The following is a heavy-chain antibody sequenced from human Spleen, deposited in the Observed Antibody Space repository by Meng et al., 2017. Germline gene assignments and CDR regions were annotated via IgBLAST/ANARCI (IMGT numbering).Heavy chain of an antibody. J-gene: IGHJ5*02. CDR2: ISSSGSTI. V-gene: IGHV3-48*03. CDR1: GFTFRSYE. Sequence: SRNISCAASGFTFRSYEMNWVRQATGKGLEWVSYISSSGSTIYYADSVKGRFTISRDNAKNSLYLQMNSLRAEDTAVYYCARETPLQSMVYAMGWFDPWGQGTLVTVSS. D-gene: IGHD2-8*01. CDR3: ARETPLQSMVYAMGWFDP.